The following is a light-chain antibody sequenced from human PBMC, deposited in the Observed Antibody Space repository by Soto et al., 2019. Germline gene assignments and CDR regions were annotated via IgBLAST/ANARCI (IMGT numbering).Light chain of an antibody. CDR2: GAS. J-gene: IGKJ3*01. V-gene: IGKV3-20*01. CDR1: QSVSSNY. Sequence: EIVLTQSPGTLSLSPGERATLSCRASQSVSSNYLTWYQQKPGQAPRLLIYGASSRATGIADRFSGSGSGTDFTLTLSRLEHEDLAVYYCQQYGSSPFTFGPGTKVDIK. CDR3: QQYGSSPFT.